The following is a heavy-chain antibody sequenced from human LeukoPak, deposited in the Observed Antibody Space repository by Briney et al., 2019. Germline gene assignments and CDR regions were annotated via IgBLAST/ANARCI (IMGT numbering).Heavy chain of an antibody. CDR3: VREAGVLQFLEFYYFDS. V-gene: IGHV4-4*07. J-gene: IGHJ4*02. D-gene: IGHD3-3*01. Sequence: SETLSLTCTVSGDSISRFYCSWIRQVAGKGLEWIGRIYTSGNTNYNPSLKSRVTLSVDKSKNQFSLKMTSVTAADTAAYYCVREAGVLQFLEFYYFDSWGQGTQVTVSS. CDR1: GDSISRFY. CDR2: IYTSGNT.